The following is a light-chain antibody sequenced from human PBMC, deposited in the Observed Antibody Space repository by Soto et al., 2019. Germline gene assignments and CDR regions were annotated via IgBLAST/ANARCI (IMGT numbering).Light chain of an antibody. CDR2: DAS. J-gene: IGKJ4*01. Sequence: EIVLTQSPATLSLYPGERATLSCRASQSVSSYLAWYQQKPGQAPRLLIYDASNRATGIPARFSGSGSGTDFTLTISSLEPEDFAVYYCQQRSNWPRLTFGGGTKVDIK. CDR1: QSVSSY. CDR3: QQRSNWPRLT. V-gene: IGKV3-11*01.